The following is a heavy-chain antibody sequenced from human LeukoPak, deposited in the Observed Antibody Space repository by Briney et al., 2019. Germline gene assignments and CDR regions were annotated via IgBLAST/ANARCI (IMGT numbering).Heavy chain of an antibody. CDR3: AKARDDFWSGYYFLYYFDY. CDR2: INTDGSST. D-gene: IGHD3-3*01. CDR1: GFTFSSYW. V-gene: IGHV3-74*01. Sequence: QTGGSLRLSCAASGFTFSSYWMHWVRQAPGQGLVWVSRINTDGSSTNYADSVKGRFTISRDNAKNTLYLQMNSLRAEDTAVYYCAKARDDFWSGYYFLYYFDYWGQGTLVTVSS. J-gene: IGHJ4*02.